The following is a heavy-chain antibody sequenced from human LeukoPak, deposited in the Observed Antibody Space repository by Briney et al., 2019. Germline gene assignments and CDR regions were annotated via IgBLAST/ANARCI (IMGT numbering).Heavy chain of an antibody. D-gene: IGHD2-15*01. J-gene: IGHJ6*03. V-gene: IGHV1-69*05. CDR2: IIPIFGTA. CDR1: GGTFSSYA. Sequence: SVKVSCKASGGTFSSYAISWVRQAPGQGLEWMGGIIPIFGTANYAQKFQGRVTITTDESTSTAYMELCSLRSEDTAVYYCARVRWRDYYYMDVWGKGTTVTVSS. CDR3: ARVRWRDYYYMDV.